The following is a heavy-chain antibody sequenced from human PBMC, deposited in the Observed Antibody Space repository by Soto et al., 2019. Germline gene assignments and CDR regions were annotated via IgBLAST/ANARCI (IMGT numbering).Heavy chain of an antibody. CDR3: AKDYYDILTGYHYYFDY. CDR2: ISYDGSNK. J-gene: IGHJ4*02. Sequence: QVQLVESGGGVVQPGRSLRLSCAASGFTFSSYGMHWVRQAPGKGLEWVAVISYDGSNKYYADSVKGRFTISRDNSKNTLYLQMNSLRAEDTAVYYCAKDYYDILTGYHYYFDYWGQGTLVTVSS. D-gene: IGHD3-9*01. V-gene: IGHV3-30*18. CDR1: GFTFSSYG.